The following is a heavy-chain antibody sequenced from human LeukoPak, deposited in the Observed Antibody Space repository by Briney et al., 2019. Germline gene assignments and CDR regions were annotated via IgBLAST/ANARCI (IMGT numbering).Heavy chain of an antibody. CDR3: ARLNDFWSGYYEDY. CDR2: LYHSGST. CDR1: GYSISSGYY. D-gene: IGHD3-3*01. Sequence: SETLSLTCAVSGYSISSGYYWGWIRQPPGEGLEWIGSLYHSGSTYYNPSLKSRVTISVDTSKNQFSLKLSSVTAADTAVYYCARLNDFWSGYYEDYWGQGTLVTVSS. J-gene: IGHJ4*02. V-gene: IGHV4-38-2*01.